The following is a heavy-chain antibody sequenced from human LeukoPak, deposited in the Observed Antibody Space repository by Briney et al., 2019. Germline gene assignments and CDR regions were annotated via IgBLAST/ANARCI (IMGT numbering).Heavy chain of an antibody. CDR1: GFTFSSYA. D-gene: IGHD5-24*01. Sequence: GGSLRLSCAASGFTFSSYAMHWVRQAPGKGLEWVAVISDDGSNKHYADSVKGRFTISRDNSKNTLYLQMNRLRAEDTDVYYCARGDRQIRGMATITHWGQGTLVTVSS. CDR2: ISDDGSNK. J-gene: IGHJ4*02. CDR3: ARGDRQIRGMATITH. V-gene: IGHV3-30-3*01.